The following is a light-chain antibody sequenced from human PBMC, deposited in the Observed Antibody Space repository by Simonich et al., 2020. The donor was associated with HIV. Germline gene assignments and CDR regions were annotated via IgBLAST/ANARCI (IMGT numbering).Light chain of an antibody. Sequence: DIHLTQSPSSVSASVGDRVNITFRASQGIINWLAWYQQKPGKAPKLRIYAASRLESGFPSRFRGSGSGTDYTPTISSLQPEDFATDYCQQYFSTPPWTFGRGTRVEIK. CDR1: QGIINW. J-gene: IGKJ1*01. CDR2: AAS. V-gene: IGKV1-NL1*01. CDR3: QQYFSTPPWT.